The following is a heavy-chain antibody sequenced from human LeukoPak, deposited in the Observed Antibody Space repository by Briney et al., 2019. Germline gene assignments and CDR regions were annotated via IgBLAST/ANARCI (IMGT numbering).Heavy chain of an antibody. J-gene: IGHJ3*02. Sequence: GASVKVSCKASGYTFTDYYMHWVQQAPGKGLEWMGRVDPEDGETIYAEKFQGRVTITADTSTDTAYMELSSLRSEDTAVYYCATGGPAPGSGIRSAFDIWGQGTMVTVSS. CDR3: ATGGPAPGSGIRSAFDI. D-gene: IGHD1-26*01. CDR2: VDPEDGET. V-gene: IGHV1-69-2*01. CDR1: GYTFTDYY.